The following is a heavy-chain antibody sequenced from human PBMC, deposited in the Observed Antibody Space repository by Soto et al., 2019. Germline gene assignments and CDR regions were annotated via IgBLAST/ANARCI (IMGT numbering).Heavy chain of an antibody. CDR1: GDSISSGGYY. CDR3: ARSYGDYWDYSYMDV. Sequence: QVQLQESGPGLVKPSQTLSLTCTVSGDSISSGGYYWSWIRQPPGKGLEWIGFIHYSGNTYYNPSLKSRVTIPVDTSKNQFSLRLSSVTAADTAVYYCARSYGDYWDYSYMDVWGKGTTVTVSS. D-gene: IGHD4-17*01. V-gene: IGHV4-31*03. CDR2: IHYSGNT. J-gene: IGHJ6*03.